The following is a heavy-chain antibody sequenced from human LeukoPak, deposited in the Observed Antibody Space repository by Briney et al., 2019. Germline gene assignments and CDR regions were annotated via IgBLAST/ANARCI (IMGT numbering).Heavy chain of an antibody. V-gene: IGHV4-39*07. J-gene: IGHJ3*02. CDR3: ARVVLSGYGGAFDI. CDR2: IYYSGST. Sequence: SETLSLTCTVSGGSISSSSYYWGWIRQPPGKGLEWIGSIYYSGSTYYNPSLKSRVTISVDTSKNQFSLKLSSVTAADTAVYYCARVVLSGYGGAFDIWGQGTMVTVSS. D-gene: IGHD3-22*01. CDR1: GGSISSSSYY.